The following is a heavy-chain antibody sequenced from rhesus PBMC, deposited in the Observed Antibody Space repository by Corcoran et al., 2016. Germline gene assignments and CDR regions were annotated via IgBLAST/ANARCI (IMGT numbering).Heavy chain of an antibody. V-gene: IGHV4-76*01. J-gene: IGHJ4*01. CDR2: IYGSSGST. Sequence: QVQLQESGPGVVKPSETLSLTCAVSGYSISSGYDWSWIRQPPGKGLEWIGYIYGSSGSTNYNPSLKNRVTSSKDTSKNQFSLKLSSVTAVDTAVYYCARDRYSWNREYYFDYWGQGVLVTVSS. CDR1: GYSISSGYD. D-gene: IGHD1-1-1*01. CDR3: ARDRYSWNREYYFDY.